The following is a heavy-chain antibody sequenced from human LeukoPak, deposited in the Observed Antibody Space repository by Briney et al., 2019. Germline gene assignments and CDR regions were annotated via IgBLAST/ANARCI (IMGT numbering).Heavy chain of an antibody. CDR2: IRYDGSNK. CDR1: GFTFSSYG. J-gene: IGHJ3*02. V-gene: IGHV3-30*02. CDR3: AKDYQIVVVITTEIAFDI. D-gene: IGHD3-22*01. Sequence: PGGSLRLFCAASGFTFSSYGMHWVRHAPGKGREWVAFIRYDGSNKYYADSVKGRFTIYRDNSKNTLYLQMNSLRAEDTAVYYCAKDYQIVVVITTEIAFDIWGQGTMVTVSS.